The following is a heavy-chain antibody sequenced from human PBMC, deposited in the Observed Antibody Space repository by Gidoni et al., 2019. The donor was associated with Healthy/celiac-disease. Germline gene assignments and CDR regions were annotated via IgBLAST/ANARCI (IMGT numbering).Heavy chain of an antibody. CDR1: VGSISSISYY. CDR2: SYYSGST. Sequence: QLQLQESGPGLVKPSETLSLTCTVSVGSISSISYYWDWIRQPPGKGLEWIGSSYYSGSTYYNPSLKSRVTISVDTSKNQFSLKLSSVTAADTAVYYCARDARIYYGSGSYNGMDVWGQGTTVTVSS. V-gene: IGHV4-39*07. CDR3: ARDARIYYGSGSYNGMDV. D-gene: IGHD3-10*01. J-gene: IGHJ6*02.